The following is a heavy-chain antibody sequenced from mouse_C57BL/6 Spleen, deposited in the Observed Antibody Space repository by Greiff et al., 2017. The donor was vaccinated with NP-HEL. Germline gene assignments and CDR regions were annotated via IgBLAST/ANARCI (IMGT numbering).Heavy chain of an antibody. CDR3: ARKGIYYGFDY. D-gene: IGHD2-1*01. J-gene: IGHJ2*01. CDR1: GYAFSSSW. CDR2: IYPGDGDT. Sequence: QVQLQQSGPELVKPGASVKISCKASGYAFSSSWMNWVKQRPGKGLEWIGRIYPGDGDTNYNGKFKGKATLTADKSSSTAYMQLSSLTTEDSAVYFCARKGIYYGFDYWGQGTTLTVSS. V-gene: IGHV1-82*01.